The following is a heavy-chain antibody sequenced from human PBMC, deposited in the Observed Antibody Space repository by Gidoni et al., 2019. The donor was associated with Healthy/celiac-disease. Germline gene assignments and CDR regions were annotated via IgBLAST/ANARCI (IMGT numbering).Heavy chain of an antibody. J-gene: IGHJ6*03. CDR2: ISYDGSNK. CDR3: ARSPPGYYYYMDV. CDR1: GFTFSSYA. V-gene: IGHV3-30-3*01. Sequence: QVQLVASGGGVVQPGRSLRLSCAASGFTFSSYAMHWVRQAPGKGLEWVAVISYDGSNKYYADSVKGRFTISRDNSKNTLYLQMNSLRAEDTAVYYCARSPPGYYYYMDVWGKGTTVTVSS.